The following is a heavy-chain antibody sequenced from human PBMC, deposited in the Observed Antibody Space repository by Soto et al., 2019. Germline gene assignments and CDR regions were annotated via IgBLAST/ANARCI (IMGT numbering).Heavy chain of an antibody. D-gene: IGHD4-4*01. Sequence: GASVKVSCKASGGTFSSYAISWVRQAPGQGLEWMGGIIPIFGTANYAQRFQGRVTFTADASTSTVYLELSSLRSEDTAMYYCARDPSTINKLIGVWFDPWGQGTLVTVPS. CDR2: IIPIFGTA. V-gene: IGHV1-69*13. J-gene: IGHJ5*02. CDR1: GGTFSSYA. CDR3: ARDPSTINKLIGVWFDP.